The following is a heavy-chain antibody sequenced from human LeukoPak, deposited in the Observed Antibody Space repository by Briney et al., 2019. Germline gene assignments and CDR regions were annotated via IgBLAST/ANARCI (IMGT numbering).Heavy chain of an antibody. V-gene: IGHV3-21*01. J-gene: IGHJ4*02. Sequence: GGSLRLSCAASGFTFSSYSMNWVRQAPGKGLEWVPSISSSSSYIYYADSVKGRFTISRDNAKNSLYLQMNSLRAEDTAVYYCATPPTKYYYDSSDTFDYWGQGTLVTVSS. CDR3: ATPPTKYYYDSSDTFDY. CDR2: ISSSSSYI. D-gene: IGHD3-22*01. CDR1: GFTFSSYS.